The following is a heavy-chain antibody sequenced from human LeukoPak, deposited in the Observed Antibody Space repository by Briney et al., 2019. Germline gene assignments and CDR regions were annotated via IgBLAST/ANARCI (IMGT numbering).Heavy chain of an antibody. V-gene: IGHV5-51*01. CDR3: ARRSESSGWALEYFHH. Sequence: GESLKISCKASGYSFTNYWIGWVRQMPGKGLEWMGIISPGDSDTRYSPSFQGQVTISADKSISTAYLQWNSLKASDTAMYYCARRSESSGWALEYFHHWGQGTLVTVSS. J-gene: IGHJ1*01. CDR1: GYSFTNYW. CDR2: ISPGDSDT. D-gene: IGHD6-19*01.